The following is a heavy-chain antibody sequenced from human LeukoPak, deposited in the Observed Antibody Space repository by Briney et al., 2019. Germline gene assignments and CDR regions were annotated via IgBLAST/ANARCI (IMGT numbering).Heavy chain of an antibody. V-gene: IGHV4-31*03. CDR2: IYYSGST. D-gene: IGHD3-9*01. CDR3: ARMGYDILTGYFDAFDI. J-gene: IGHJ3*02. CDR1: SGPINSGSHY. Sequence: TSETLSLTCTVSSGPINSGSHYWSWIRQHPGKGLEWIGYIYYSGSTYYNPPLKSRVTISIDTSKNQFSLKLSSVTAADTALYYCARMGYDILTGYFDAFDIWGQGTMVTVSS.